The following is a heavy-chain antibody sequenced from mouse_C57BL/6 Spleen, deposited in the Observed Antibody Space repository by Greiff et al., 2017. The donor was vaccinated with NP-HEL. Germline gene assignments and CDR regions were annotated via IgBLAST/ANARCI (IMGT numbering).Heavy chain of an antibody. CDR1: GYTFTDYY. V-gene: IGHV1-76*01. CDR2: IYPGSGNT. CDR3: ARTYYYGSSLDY. J-gene: IGHJ2*01. Sequence: QVQLQQSGAELVRPGASVKLSCKASGYTFTDYYINWVKQRPGQGLEWIGRIYPGSGNTYYNEKFKGKATLTAEKSSSTAYMQLNSLTSEDSAVYFCARTYYYGSSLDYWGQGTTLTVSS. D-gene: IGHD1-1*01.